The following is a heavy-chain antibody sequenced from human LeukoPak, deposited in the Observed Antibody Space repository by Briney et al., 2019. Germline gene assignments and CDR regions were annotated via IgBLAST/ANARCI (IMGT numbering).Heavy chain of an antibody. V-gene: IGHV4-34*01. D-gene: IGHD3-10*01. J-gene: IGHJ6*03. CDR1: GGSFSGYY. Sequence: SETLSLTCAVYGGSFSGYYWSWIRQPPGKGLEWIGEINHSGSTNYNPSLKSRVTISVDTSKNQFSLKLSSVTAADTAVYYCARELGSGSYYKDYYYYYYMDVWSKGTTVTVSS. CDR3: ARELGSGSYYKDYYYYYYMDV. CDR2: INHSGST.